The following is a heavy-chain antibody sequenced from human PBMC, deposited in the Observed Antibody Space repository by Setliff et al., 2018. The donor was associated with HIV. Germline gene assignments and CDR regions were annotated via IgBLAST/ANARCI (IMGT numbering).Heavy chain of an antibody. V-gene: IGHV4-39*01. CDR3: ARLFSGSPGDY. Sequence: SETLSLTCAVYGGSFSGYYWGWIRQPPGEGLEWIGSIYYLGNTYYNPSLKSRLTISVDTSRNLFSLHLSSVTAADTAVYYCARLFSGSPGDYWGQGTLVTVSS. CDR2: IYYLGNT. CDR1: GGSFSGYY. D-gene: IGHD3-10*01. J-gene: IGHJ4*02.